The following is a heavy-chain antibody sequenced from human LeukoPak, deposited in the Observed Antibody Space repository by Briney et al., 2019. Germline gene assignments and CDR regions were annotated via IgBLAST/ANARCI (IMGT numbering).Heavy chain of an antibody. J-gene: IGHJ4*02. CDR2: IYYSGST. D-gene: IGHD2/OR15-2a*01. CDR1: GGSISSYY. V-gene: IGHV4-59*01. CDR3: ARGSTSGFDY. Sequence: SETLSLTCTVSGGSISSYYWSWIRQPPGKGLEWIGYIYYSGSTNYNPSLKSRVTISVDTSKNQFSLKLSSVTAADTAVYYCARGSTSGFDYWGQGTLVTVSS.